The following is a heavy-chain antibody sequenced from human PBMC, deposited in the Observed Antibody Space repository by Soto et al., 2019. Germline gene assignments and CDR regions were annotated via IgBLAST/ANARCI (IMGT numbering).Heavy chain of an antibody. J-gene: IGHJ4*02. CDR1: GFTFSSYR. V-gene: IGHV3-48*02. D-gene: IGHD2-21*02. Sequence: EVQLVESGGGLVQPGGSLRLSCAASGFTFSSYRMNWVRQAPGKGLEWVSYISSSSSTIYYADSVKGRFTISRDNAKNSLYLQMNSLRDEDTAVYYCAREIVGAYCGGDCQYYFDYWGQGTLVTVSS. CDR3: AREIVGAYCGGDCQYYFDY. CDR2: ISSSSSTI.